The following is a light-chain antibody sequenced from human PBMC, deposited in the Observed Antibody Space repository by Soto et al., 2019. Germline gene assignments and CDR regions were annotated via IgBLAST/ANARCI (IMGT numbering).Light chain of an antibody. CDR3: YSYTSSSTYV. J-gene: IGLJ1*01. Sequence: QSVLTQPAPLSGSPGQSIPNSLTGNSSDVGGYNYVSWYQQHPAKAPKVMIYDVSNRPSGVSNRFSGSKSGNTASLTISGLQAEDEADYYCYSYTSSSTYVFGTGTKVTV. V-gene: IGLV2-14*03. CDR2: DVS. CDR1: SSDVGGYNY.